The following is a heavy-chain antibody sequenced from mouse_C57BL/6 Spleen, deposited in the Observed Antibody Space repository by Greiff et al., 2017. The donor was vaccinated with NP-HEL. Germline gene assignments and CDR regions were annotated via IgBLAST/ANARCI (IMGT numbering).Heavy chain of an antibody. J-gene: IGHJ1*03. Sequence: EVQLQQSGPELVKPGASVKIPCKASGYTFTDYNMDWVKQSHGKSLEWIGDINPNNGGTIYNQKFKGKATLTVDKSSSTAYMELRSLTSEDTAVYYCARRTIYYGSSHWYFDVWGTGTTVTVSS. D-gene: IGHD1-1*01. CDR2: INPNNGGT. V-gene: IGHV1-18*01. CDR1: GYTFTDYN. CDR3: ARRTIYYGSSHWYFDV.